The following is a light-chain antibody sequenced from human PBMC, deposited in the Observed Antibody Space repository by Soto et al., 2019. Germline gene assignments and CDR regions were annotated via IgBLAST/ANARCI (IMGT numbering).Light chain of an antibody. CDR2: GAS. V-gene: IGKV3-20*01. CDR1: QSVISTY. J-gene: IGKJ4*01. Sequence: EIVLTQSPGTLSLSPGERATLSCRASQSVISTYLAWYQQKPGQAPRLLIYGASNRATGITDRFTGSGSGTDFALTISRLEPEDYAVYYCQQYGSSPLTFGGGTKVEIK. CDR3: QQYGSSPLT.